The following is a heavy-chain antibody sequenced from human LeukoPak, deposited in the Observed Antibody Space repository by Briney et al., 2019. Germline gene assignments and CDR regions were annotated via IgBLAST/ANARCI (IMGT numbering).Heavy chain of an antibody. CDR2: IYHSGST. CDR1: GGSISSGGYS. V-gene: IGHV4-30-2*01. Sequence: SETLSLTCAVSGGSISSGGYSWSWLRQPPGKGLEWIGYIYHSGSTYYNPSLKSRVTISVDRSKNQFSLKLSSVTAADTAVYYCARGATATLYGMDVWGQGTTVTVSS. D-gene: IGHD4-4*01. CDR3: ARGATATLYGMDV. J-gene: IGHJ6*02.